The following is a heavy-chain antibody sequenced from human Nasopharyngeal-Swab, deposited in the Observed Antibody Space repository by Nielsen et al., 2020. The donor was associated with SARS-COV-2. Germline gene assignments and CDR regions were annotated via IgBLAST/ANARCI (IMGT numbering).Heavy chain of an antibody. CDR3: ARDRADYHISYYYYYMDV. CDR1: GGSFSDHY. D-gene: IGHD4-11*01. Sequence: SQTLSLTCGVYGGSFSDHYWSWIRQPPGKGLEWIGEINHSGSTNYSPSLKSRVTMSVDTSKNQFSLNLSSVTAADTAVYYCARDRADYHISYYYYYMDVWGKGTTVAVSS. CDR2: INHSGST. J-gene: IGHJ6*03. V-gene: IGHV4-34*01.